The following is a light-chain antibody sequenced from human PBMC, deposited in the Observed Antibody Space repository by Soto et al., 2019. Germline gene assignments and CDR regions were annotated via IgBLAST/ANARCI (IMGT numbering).Light chain of an antibody. CDR3: QQYNLYPWT. CDR1: QSISIW. V-gene: IGKV1-5*03. J-gene: IGKJ1*01. CDR2: KAS. Sequence: DIPMTQSPSTLSASVGDTVTITCRASQSISIWLAWYQQKPGKAPKLLIYKASSLESGVPSRFSGSGSGTEFALTISSLQPDDFATYFCQQYNLYPWTFGQGTKVELK.